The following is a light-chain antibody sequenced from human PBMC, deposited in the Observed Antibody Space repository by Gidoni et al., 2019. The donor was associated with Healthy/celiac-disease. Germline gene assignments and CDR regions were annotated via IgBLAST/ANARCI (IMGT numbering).Light chain of an antibody. CDR2: EVS. V-gene: IGLV2-23*02. J-gene: IGLJ1*01. CDR1: SSDVGSYNL. Sequence: SARTQPASVSGSPGQSITISCTGTSSDVGSYNLVSWYQQHPGKAPKVMIYEVSKRPSGLSNRFSGSKSGNTASLTISGLTADDDADYYCCSYAGRSLYVFGTGTKVTVL. CDR3: CSYAGRSLYV.